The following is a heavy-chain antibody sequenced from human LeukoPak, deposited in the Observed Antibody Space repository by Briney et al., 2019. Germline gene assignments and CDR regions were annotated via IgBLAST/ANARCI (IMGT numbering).Heavy chain of an antibody. D-gene: IGHD3-16*01. CDR3: AKDVGDSVWGSSDY. V-gene: IGHV3-23*01. J-gene: IGHJ4*02. CDR2: IHGSGGRT. CDR1: GFAFSSYV. Sequence: GGSLRLSCAVSGFAFSSYVMTWVRQAPGKGLEWVSSIHGSGGRTYYAGSVKGRFTISRDNSRNTLYLQMNSLRAEDTAVYYCAKDVGDSVWGSSDYWGQGTLVTVSS.